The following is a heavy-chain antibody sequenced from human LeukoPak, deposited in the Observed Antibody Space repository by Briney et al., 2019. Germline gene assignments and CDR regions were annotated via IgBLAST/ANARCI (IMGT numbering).Heavy chain of an antibody. Sequence: PGGSLRLSCAASGFTFSDYYMSWIRQAPGKGLEWVSYISSSGSTIYYADSVKGRFTISRDNAKNSLYLQMNSLRAEDTAVYYCARDLYGDPVDYYYYYMDVWGKGTTVTISS. V-gene: IGHV3-11*04. D-gene: IGHD4-17*01. J-gene: IGHJ6*03. CDR2: ISSSGSTI. CDR3: ARDLYGDPVDYYYYYMDV. CDR1: GFTFSDYY.